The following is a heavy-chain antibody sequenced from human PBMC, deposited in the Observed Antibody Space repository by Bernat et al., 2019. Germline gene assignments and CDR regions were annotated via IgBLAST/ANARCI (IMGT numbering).Heavy chain of an antibody. V-gene: IGHV4-39*01. Sequence: QLQLQESGPGLVKPSETLSLTCTVSGGSISSSSYYWGWIRQPPGNGLEWIGSIYYSGSTYYNPSLKSRVTISVDTSKNQFSLKLSSVTAADTAVYYCARHERGTGLGSAFDIWGQGTMVTVSS. J-gene: IGHJ3*02. D-gene: IGHD3-16*01. CDR2: IYYSGST. CDR3: ARHERGTGLGSAFDI. CDR1: GGSISSSSYY.